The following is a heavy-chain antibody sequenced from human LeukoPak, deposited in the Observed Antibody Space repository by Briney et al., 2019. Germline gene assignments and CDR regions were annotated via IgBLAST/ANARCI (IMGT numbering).Heavy chain of an antibody. V-gene: IGHV4-38-2*02. CDR3: AKSSGWLLGYAFDI. D-gene: IGHD6-19*01. Sequence: MPSETLSLTCTVSGYSISSGYYWGWIRQPPGKGLEWIGSIYHSGSTYYNPSLKSRVTISVDTSKNQFSLKLSSVTAADTAVYYCAKSSGWLLGYAFDIWGQGTMVTVSS. CDR1: GYSISSGYY. CDR2: IYHSGST. J-gene: IGHJ3*02.